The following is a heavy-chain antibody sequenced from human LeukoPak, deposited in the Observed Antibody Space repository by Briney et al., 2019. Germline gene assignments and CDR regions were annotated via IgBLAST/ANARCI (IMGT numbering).Heavy chain of an antibody. V-gene: IGHV3-74*01. J-gene: IGHJ4*02. CDR2: INSDGSST. CDR3: ARVELQWFEKFPNQYYFDY. D-gene: IGHD3-10*01. Sequence: GGSLRLSCAASGFTFSSYWMHWVRQAPGKGLVWVSRINSDGSSTSYADSVNGRFTISRDNAKNTLYLQINSLRAEDTAVYYCARVELQWFEKFPNQYYFDYWGQGTLVTVSS. CDR1: GFTFSSYW.